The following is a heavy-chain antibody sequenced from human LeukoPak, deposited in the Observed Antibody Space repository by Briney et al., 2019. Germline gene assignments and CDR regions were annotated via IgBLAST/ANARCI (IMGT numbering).Heavy chain of an antibody. J-gene: IGHJ4*02. D-gene: IGHD1-26*01. V-gene: IGHV3-23*01. CDR1: EFTFSNYW. CDR3: ARDRHGELDY. Sequence: GGSLRLSCGASEFTFSNYWMSWVRQAPGKGLEWVSAISGSGGSTSYADSVKGRFTISRDNAKNTLYLQMNSLRAEDTAVYYCARDRHGELDYWGQGTLVTVSS. CDR2: ISGSGGST.